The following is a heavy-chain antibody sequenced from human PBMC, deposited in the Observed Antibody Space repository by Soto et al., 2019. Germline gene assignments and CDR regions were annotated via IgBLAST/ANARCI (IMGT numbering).Heavy chain of an antibody. CDR3: ARGPGLDSYYYGMDV. CDR1: GASISSGGSY. CDR2: IFYSVST. J-gene: IGHJ6*02. Sequence: SETLSLTCTVSGASISSGGSYWTWVRQHPGKGLEWIGYIFYSVSTYYNPSLTGRVTISVDTSKNQFSLRLRSVTAADTAVYYCARGPGLDSYYYGMDVWGRGTTVTVSS. D-gene: IGHD4-17*01. V-gene: IGHV4-31*03.